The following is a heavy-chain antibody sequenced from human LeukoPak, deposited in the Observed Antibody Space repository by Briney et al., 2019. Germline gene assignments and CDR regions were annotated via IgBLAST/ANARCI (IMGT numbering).Heavy chain of an antibody. CDR2: ISGYNGNT. CDR3: ARDPPTTTVVTGDY. D-gene: IGHD4-23*01. V-gene: IGHV1-18*01. Sequence: ASVKVSCKASGYTFANYGISWVRQAPGLGLEWMGWISGYNGNTNYAQKFQGRVTMTRDTSTSTVYMELSSLRSEDTAVYYCARDPPTTTVVTGDYWGQGTLVTVSS. CDR1: GYTFANYG. J-gene: IGHJ4*02.